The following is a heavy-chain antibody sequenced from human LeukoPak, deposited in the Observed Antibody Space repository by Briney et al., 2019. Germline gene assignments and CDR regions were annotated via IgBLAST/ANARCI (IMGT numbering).Heavy chain of an antibody. D-gene: IGHD6-13*01. CDR3: ASDSSSVDLYFDY. V-gene: IGHV3-53*01. Sequence: PGGSLRLSCAASGFTVSSNYMSWVRQAPGKGLEWVSVIYSGGSTYYADSVKGRFTISRDNSKNTLYLQMNSLRAEDTAVYYCASDSSSVDLYFDYWGQGTLVTVSS. CDR1: GFTVSSNY. J-gene: IGHJ4*02. CDR2: IYSGGST.